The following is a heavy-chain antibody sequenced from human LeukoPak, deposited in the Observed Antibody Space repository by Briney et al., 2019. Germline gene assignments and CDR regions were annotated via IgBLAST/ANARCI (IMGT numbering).Heavy chain of an antibody. D-gene: IGHD1-26*01. CDR2: ISGYNGNT. V-gene: IGHV1-18*01. J-gene: IGHJ3*02. CDR3: ARNDGTYGLPFDI. CDR1: GYTFTSYK. Sequence: ASVKVSCKASGYTFTSYKISWVRQAPGQGLEWMGWISGYNGNTDYAQKFQGRVTVTIDTSTSTAYMELRSLRHDDTALYYCARNDGTYGLPFDIWGQGTMVTVSS.